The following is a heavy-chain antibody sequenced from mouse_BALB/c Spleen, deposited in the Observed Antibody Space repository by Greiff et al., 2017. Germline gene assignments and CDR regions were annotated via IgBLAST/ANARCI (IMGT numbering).Heavy chain of an antibody. J-gene: IGHJ2*01. V-gene: IGHV3-8*02. CDR1: GDSITSGY. D-gene: IGHD1-1*01. CDR3: ARYYYGSSYGGGFDY. Sequence: EVMLVESGPSLVKPSQTLSLTCSVTGDSITSGYWNWIRKFPGNKLEYMGYISYSGSTYYNPSLKSRISITRDTSKNQYYLQLNSVTTEDTATYYCARYYYGSSYGGGFDYWGQGTTLTVSS. CDR2: ISYSGST.